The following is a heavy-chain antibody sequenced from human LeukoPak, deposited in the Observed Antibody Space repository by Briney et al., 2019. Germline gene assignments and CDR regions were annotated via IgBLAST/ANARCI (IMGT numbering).Heavy chain of an antibody. V-gene: IGHV3-48*03. J-gene: IGHJ6*03. CDR2: ISSSGSTI. CDR1: GFTFNNYE. CDR3: ARFPGTYYLDV. Sequence: GGSLRLSCAASGFTFNNYEMNWVRQAPGKGLEWVPFISSSGSTIYYADSVKGRFTISRDNAKNSLSLQMNSLRAEDTAVYHCARFPGTYYLDVWGKGTTVTVSS.